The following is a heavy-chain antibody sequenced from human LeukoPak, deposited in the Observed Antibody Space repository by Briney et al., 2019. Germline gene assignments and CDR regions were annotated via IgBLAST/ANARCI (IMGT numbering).Heavy chain of an antibody. CDR3: ARETPGIFDP. CDR1: GFTVSSNH. V-gene: IGHV3-53*01. Sequence: GGSLRLSCAASGFTVSSNHMNWVRQAPGKGLEWVLVIYSGGSTYYADSVKGRLTISRDNSKNTLYLQMNSLRAEDTAVYYCARETPGIFDPWGQGTLVTVPS. J-gene: IGHJ5*02. CDR2: IYSGGST.